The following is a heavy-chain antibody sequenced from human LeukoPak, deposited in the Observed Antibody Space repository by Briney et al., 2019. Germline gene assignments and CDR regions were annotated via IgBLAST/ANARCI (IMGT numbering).Heavy chain of an antibody. CDR3: AKAPGHYGSRAVDY. D-gene: IGHD6-13*01. J-gene: IGHJ4*02. CDR1: GLTFSSYT. V-gene: IGHV3-23*01. CDR2: ISASGDRT. Sequence: GGSLRLSCTASGLTFSSYTMSWVRQAPGKGLQWVSAISASGDRTFYAGSVKGRFTISRDNSKTTLFLQMNSLRVDDTAIYYCAKAPGHYGSRAVDYWGQGTLITVSS.